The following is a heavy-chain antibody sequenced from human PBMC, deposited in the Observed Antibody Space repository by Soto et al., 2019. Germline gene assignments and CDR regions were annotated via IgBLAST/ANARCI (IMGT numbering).Heavy chain of an antibody. D-gene: IGHD2-8*01. CDR3: AKDTGVSAAPTRSFDF. CDR2: VSGGGGVT. CDR1: GFIFSINN. J-gene: IGHJ4*02. V-gene: IGHV3-23*01. Sequence: PGGSLRLSCSASGFIFSINNMNCVRQAPGKGLEWVSVVSGGGGVTLYADSVKGRFTISRDNSKRTLYLQLNSLRAEDTAVYYCAKDTGVSAAPTRSFDFWGQGTLVTVSS.